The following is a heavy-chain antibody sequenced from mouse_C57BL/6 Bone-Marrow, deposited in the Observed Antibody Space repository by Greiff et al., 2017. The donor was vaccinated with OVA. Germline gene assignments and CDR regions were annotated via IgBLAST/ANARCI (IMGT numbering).Heavy chain of an antibody. J-gene: IGHJ2*01. CDR1: GFTFSDYY. CDR3: ARGFNGSTFFDD. D-gene: IGHD1-1*01. V-gene: IGHV5-16*01. Sequence: EVQLVESEGGLVQPGSSMKLSCTASGFTFSDYYMAWVRQVPEKGLEWVANINYDGSSTYYLDSLKSRFIISRDNAKNILYLQMSSLKSEDTATYYCARGFNGSTFFDDWGQGTTLTVSS. CDR2: INYDGSST.